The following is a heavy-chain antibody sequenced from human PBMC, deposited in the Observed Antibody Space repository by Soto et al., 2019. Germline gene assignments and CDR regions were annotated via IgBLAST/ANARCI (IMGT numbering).Heavy chain of an antibody. D-gene: IGHD3-10*01. Sequence: EVLLVESGGGLVHPGGSLRLSCVASGFTFNNYWMHWVRQVPGKGLVWVSRIKTAGSSPNYADSVEGRFTISSDNAKNTLYLQMNSLRAEDTAVYYCARDRIAGSGSCDNWGQGTLVTASS. CDR3: ARDRIAGSGSCDN. V-gene: IGHV3-74*01. J-gene: IGHJ4*02. CDR1: GFTFNNYW. CDR2: IKTAGSSP.